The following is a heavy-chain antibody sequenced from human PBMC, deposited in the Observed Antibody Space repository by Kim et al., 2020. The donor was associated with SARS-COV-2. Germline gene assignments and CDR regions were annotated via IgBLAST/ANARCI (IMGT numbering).Heavy chain of an antibody. J-gene: IGHJ4*02. V-gene: IGHV4-31*02. CDR3: ARGPWGSGSYSIDY. Sequence: NPPLKSRVTLSVDTSKNQFSLKLSSVTAADTAVYYCARGPWGSGSYSIDYWGQGTLVTVSS. D-gene: IGHD3-10*01.